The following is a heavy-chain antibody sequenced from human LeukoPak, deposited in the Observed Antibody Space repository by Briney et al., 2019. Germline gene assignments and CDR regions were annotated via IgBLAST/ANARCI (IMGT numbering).Heavy chain of an antibody. J-gene: IGHJ4*02. CDR1: GYTFTSYG. V-gene: IGHV1-46*01. Sequence: ASVKVSCKASGYTFTSYGISWVRQAPGQGLEWMGMIYPRDGSTSYAQKFQGRVTVTRDTSTSTVHMELSGLRSEDTAVYYCARDQEAFDYWGQGTLVTVSS. CDR2: IYPRDGST. CDR3: ARDQEAFDY.